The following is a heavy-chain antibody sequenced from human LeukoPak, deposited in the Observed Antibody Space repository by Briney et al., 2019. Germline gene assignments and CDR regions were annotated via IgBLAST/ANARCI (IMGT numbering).Heavy chain of an antibody. J-gene: IGHJ4*02. D-gene: IGHD2-2*01. CDR3: ASSGYCSNTNCYGDY. CDR2: ISYDGSNK. V-gene: IGHV3-30*12. Sequence: GGSLRLSCAASGFTFSSYGMHWVRQAPGKGLEWVAVISYDGSNKYYADSVKGRFTISRDNAKNSLYLHMNSLRAEDTAVYYCASSGYCSNTNCYGDYWGQGTLVTLSS. CDR1: GFTFSSYG.